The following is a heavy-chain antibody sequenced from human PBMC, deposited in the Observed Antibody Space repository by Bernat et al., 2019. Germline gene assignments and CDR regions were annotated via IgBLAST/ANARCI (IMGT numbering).Heavy chain of an antibody. J-gene: IGHJ4*02. Sequence: QVQLVESGGGVVQPGRSLRLSCAASGFTFSSYGMHWVRQAPGKGLEWVAVISYDGSNKYYADSVKGRFTISRDNSKNTLYLQMNSLRAEGTAVYYCARDMVGFGDGYNFDYWGQGTLVTVSS. V-gene: IGHV3-30*05. CDR1: GFTFSSYG. CDR2: ISYDGSNK. CDR3: ARDMVGFGDGYNFDY. D-gene: IGHD5-24*01.